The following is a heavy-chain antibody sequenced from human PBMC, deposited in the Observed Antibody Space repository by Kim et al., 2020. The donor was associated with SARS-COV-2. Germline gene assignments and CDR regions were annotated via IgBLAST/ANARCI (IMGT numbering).Heavy chain of an antibody. Sequence: ASVKVSCKASGYTFTSYYIHWVRQAPGQGLEWMGIIYPSGGSTSYAQKFQGRVTMTRDTSTSTVYMELSSLRSEDTAVYYCARGPTRYSFGLGWFDPWGQGTLVTVSS. CDR1: GYTFTSYY. CDR3: ARGPTRYSFGLGWFDP. D-gene: IGHD5-18*01. CDR2: IYPSGGST. J-gene: IGHJ5*02. V-gene: IGHV1-46*01.